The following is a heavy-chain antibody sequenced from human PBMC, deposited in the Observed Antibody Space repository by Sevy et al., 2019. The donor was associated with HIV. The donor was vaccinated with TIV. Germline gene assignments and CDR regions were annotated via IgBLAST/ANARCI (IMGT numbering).Heavy chain of an antibody. CDR3: VRDRIAAAGGYFDY. CDR2: ISYIGST. J-gene: IGHJ4*02. CDR1: GASVSYGNYY. V-gene: IGHV4-61*01. Sequence: SETRSLTCTVSGASVSYGNYYWTWIRQPPGKGLEWIGYISYIGSTNYNPSLKSRVTISIDTAKNQLSLRLNSVTATDTAVYYCVRDRIAAAGGYFDYWGQGALVTVS. D-gene: IGHD6-13*01.